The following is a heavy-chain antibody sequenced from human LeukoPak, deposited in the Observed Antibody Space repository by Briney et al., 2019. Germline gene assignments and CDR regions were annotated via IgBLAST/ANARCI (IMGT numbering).Heavy chain of an antibody. CDR3: ARVSTNSRVGGYDPQWYFDL. J-gene: IGHJ2*01. CDR1: GYTFINYG. D-gene: IGHD5-12*01. V-gene: IGHV1-18*04. CDR2: ISGYNGNT. Sequence: GASVKVSCKASGYTFINYGFTWVRQAPGQGLEWMGWISGYNGNTNYLQKFQGRVTMTTDTSTNTVYMELRSLSSDDTAVYYCARVSTNSRVGGYDPQWYFDLWGRGTLVIVSS.